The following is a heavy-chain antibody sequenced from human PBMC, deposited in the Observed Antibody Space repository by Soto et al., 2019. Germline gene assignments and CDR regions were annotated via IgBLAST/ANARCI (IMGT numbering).Heavy chain of an antibody. CDR2: ISSSRSSM. D-gene: IGHD4-17*01. CDR1: GLTFSTYS. CDR3: ARDGDYRDYYGMDV. Sequence: EVQLVESGGGLVQPGGSLRLSCAASGLTFSTYSMNWVRQAPGKGLEWVSYISSSRSSMYYADSVKGRFTISRDNAKNSLYLQMYSLRDEDTAVYYCARDGDYRDYYGMDVWGQGTTVTVSS. J-gene: IGHJ6*02. V-gene: IGHV3-48*02.